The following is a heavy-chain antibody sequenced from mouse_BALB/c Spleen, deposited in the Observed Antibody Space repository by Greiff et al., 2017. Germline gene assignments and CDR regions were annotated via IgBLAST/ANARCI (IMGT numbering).Heavy chain of an antibody. CDR1: GYTFTSYY. Sequence: VQLQQSGPELVKPGASVRISCKASGYTFTSYYIHWVKQRPGQGLEWIGWIYPGNVNTKYNEKFKGKATLTADKSSSTAYMQLSSLTSEDSAVYFCAREEVRRGLDYWGQGTTLTVSS. CDR3: AREEVRRGLDY. CDR2: IYPGNVNT. D-gene: IGHD2-14*01. V-gene: IGHV1S56*01. J-gene: IGHJ2*01.